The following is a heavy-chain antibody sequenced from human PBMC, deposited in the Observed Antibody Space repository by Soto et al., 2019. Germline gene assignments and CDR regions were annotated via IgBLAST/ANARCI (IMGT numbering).Heavy chain of an antibody. D-gene: IGHD1-1*01. CDR3: ARELPQRQGRNMDV. J-gene: IGHJ6*02. V-gene: IGHV4-31*03. Sequence: SETVSLTCTVTRGSMTSGDQYWTWIRHRPGEGLEWFGYINHRGSLYYNPSLKSRVSMSVDTSKNQFSLNLSSVTAADTAVYYCARELPQRQGRNMDVWGQGTTVTVSS. CDR2: INHRGSL. CDR1: RGSMTSGDQY.